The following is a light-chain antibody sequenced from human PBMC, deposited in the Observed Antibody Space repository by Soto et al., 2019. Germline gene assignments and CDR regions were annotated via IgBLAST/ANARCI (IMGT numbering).Light chain of an antibody. Sequence: DIVMTQSPDSLAVSLGERATINCKSSQSVLYRSNNKNYLAWYQQQPGQPPKLLIYWASTRESGVPDRFSGSGSGTDFTLTISSLQAEDVAVYYCQQYYNTPWTFGQGTKVESK. CDR1: QSVLYRSNNKNY. CDR2: WAS. V-gene: IGKV4-1*01. CDR3: QQYYNTPWT. J-gene: IGKJ1*01.